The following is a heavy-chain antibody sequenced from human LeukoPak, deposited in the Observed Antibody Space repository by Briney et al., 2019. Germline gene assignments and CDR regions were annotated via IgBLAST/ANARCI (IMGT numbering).Heavy chain of an antibody. J-gene: IGHJ6*04. CDR2: IFYDGRSN. CDR3: AKDGLQLLPGMEGYYGMDV. D-gene: IGHD6-19*01. V-gene: IGHV3-30*18. CDR1: GFTFSSYG. Sequence: GGTLRLSCAASGFTFSSYGMHWVRATPDRGRGRVVVIFYDGRSNNYTASLKGRVTISRDTSKNTLYLQMNGLRAADTAVYYCAKDGLQLLPGMEGYYGMDVGSKGSTVTVSA.